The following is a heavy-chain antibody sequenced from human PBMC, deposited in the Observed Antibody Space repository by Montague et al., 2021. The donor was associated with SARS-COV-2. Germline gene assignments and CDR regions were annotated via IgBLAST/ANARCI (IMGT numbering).Heavy chain of an antibody. Sequence: SETLSLTCTVSGGSISSFYWSWFRQPPGKGLDWIGYISDSGRTNYNPSLTSRVTMSVDTSKNQFSLKVNSVTAADTAVYYCSRHYSATLPAVYWGQGTLVTVSS. CDR2: ISDSGRT. D-gene: IGHD2-15*01. J-gene: IGHJ4*02. V-gene: IGHV4-59*08. CDR1: GGSISSFY. CDR3: SRHYSATLPAVY.